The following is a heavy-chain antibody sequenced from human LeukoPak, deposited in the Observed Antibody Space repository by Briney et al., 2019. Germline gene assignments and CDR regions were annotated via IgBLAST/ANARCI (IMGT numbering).Heavy chain of an antibody. J-gene: IGHJ3*02. CDR1: GGSISGYY. CDR3: ARHVRISSSSTYDAFDI. D-gene: IGHD6-13*01. Sequence: PSETLSLTCTVSGGSISGYYSSWIRQPPGKGLDWIGYIYYSGSTNYNPSLKSRVTISVDTSKNQFSLKLSSVTAADTAVYYCARHVRISSSSTYDAFDIWGQGTMVTVSS. V-gene: IGHV4-59*08. CDR2: IYYSGST.